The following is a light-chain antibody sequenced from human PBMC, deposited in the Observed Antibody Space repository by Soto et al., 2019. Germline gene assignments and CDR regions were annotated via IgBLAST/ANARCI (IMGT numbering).Light chain of an antibody. J-gene: IGKJ5*01. CDR3: QQRNTWPPIT. CDR1: QSVSSY. CDR2: GAS. V-gene: IGKV3-11*01. Sequence: IGLTQSPATLSLSPGERATLSCRASQSVSSYLAWYQQKPGQAPRLLIYGASTRATGIPARFSGSGSGTDFTLTISSLEPEDFALYYCQQRNTWPPITFGQGTRLAIK.